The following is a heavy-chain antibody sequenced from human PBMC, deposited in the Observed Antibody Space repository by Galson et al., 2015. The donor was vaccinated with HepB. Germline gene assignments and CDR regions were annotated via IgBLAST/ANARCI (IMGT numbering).Heavy chain of an antibody. CDR3: ARGGLDLLSPLDD. D-gene: IGHD3-9*01. CDR2: IWHDGNNK. J-gene: IGHJ4*02. CDR1: GFTFTSYG. Sequence: SLRLSCAASGFTFTSYGIHWVRQAPGKGLEWVANIWHDGNNKYYADSVKGRFTISRDNSKKTLYLQMNSLSAEDTTVYYCARGGLDLLSPLDDWGQGTLVTVSS. V-gene: IGHV3-33*01.